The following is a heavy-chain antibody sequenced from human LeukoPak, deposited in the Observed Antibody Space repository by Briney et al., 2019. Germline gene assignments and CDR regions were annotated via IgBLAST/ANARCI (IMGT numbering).Heavy chain of an antibody. Sequence: GESLKISCKGSGYSFTSYWIGWVRQMPGKGLEWMGIIYPGDSDTRYSPSFQGQVTISADKSISTAYPQWSSLKASDTAMYYCARDRGYSGYGVLFDYWGQGTLVTVSS. CDR1: GYSFTSYW. CDR3: ARDRGYSGYGVLFDY. V-gene: IGHV5-51*01. CDR2: IYPGDSDT. J-gene: IGHJ4*02. D-gene: IGHD5-12*01.